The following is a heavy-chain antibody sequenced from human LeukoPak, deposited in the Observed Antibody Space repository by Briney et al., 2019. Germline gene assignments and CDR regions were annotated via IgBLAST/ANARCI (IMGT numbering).Heavy chain of an antibody. CDR1: VGSISSYY. Sequence: SETLSLTCTVSVGSISSYYWSWIRQPPGKGLEWIGYIYYSGSTNYNPSLKSRVTISVDTSKNQFSLKLSSVTAADTAVYYCARVEWVDSGNYQGYFDYWGQGTLVTVSS. V-gene: IGHV4-59*01. D-gene: IGHD1-26*01. CDR2: IYYSGST. CDR3: ARVEWVDSGNYQGYFDY. J-gene: IGHJ4*02.